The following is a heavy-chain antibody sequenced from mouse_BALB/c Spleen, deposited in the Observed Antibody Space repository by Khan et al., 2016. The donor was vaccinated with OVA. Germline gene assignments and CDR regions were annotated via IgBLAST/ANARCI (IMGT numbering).Heavy chain of an antibody. CDR2: ISSDGDYT. Sequence: EVMLVESGGGLVKPGGSLKLSCAASGFTFSTYAMSWVRQTPEKRLEWVATISSDGDYTYFPDNVTGRFTISRDNAKNTLCLQMTSLRSEDTAMYYCASSPYGNFAYWGQGTLVTVSA. V-gene: IGHV5-9-1*01. CDR3: ASSPYGNFAY. J-gene: IGHJ3*01. CDR1: GFTFSTYA. D-gene: IGHD2-1*01.